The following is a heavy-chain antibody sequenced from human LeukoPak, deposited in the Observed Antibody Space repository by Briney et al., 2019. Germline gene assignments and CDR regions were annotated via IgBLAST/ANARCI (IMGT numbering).Heavy chain of an antibody. J-gene: IGHJ1*01. CDR1: GFTFSDYS. CDR3: VRDLLGSGSTTAYLYH. V-gene: IGHV3-21*01. Sequence: GGSLRLSCAASGFTFSDYSMNWVRQAPGKGLEWVSSISRRSRHVYYAGSVKGRFTISRDDARNSLYVQMNSLRAEDMAVYFCVRDLLGSGSTTAYLYHWGQGTLVTVSS. D-gene: IGHD3-10*01. CDR2: ISRRSRHV.